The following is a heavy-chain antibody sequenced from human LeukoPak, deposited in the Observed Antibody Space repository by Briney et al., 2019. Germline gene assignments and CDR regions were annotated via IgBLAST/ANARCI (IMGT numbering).Heavy chain of an antibody. CDR1: GFTFSSYA. J-gene: IGHJ4*02. Sequence: GGSLRLSCAASGFTFSSYAMSWVRQAPGKGLEWVSAISGSGGSTYYADSVKGRFTISRDNSKNTLYLQMNSLRAEDTAVYYCAKARLGYCSSTSCSPYYFDYWGQGTLVTVSS. D-gene: IGHD2-2*01. V-gene: IGHV3-23*01. CDR3: AKARLGYCSSTSCSPYYFDY. CDR2: ISGSGGST.